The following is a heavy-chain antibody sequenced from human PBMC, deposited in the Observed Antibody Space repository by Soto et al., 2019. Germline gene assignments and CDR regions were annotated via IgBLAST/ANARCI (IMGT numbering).Heavy chain of an antibody. J-gene: IGHJ6*02. Sequence: GESLKISCKGSGYSFTSYWIGWVRQMPGKGLEWMGIINPADSDTRYSPSFQGQVTISADKSINTAYLQWSSLKASDTAMYYCARHLDSSGQNSYYYGLDVWGQGTTVTVSS. CDR2: INPADSDT. CDR3: ARHLDSSGQNSYYYGLDV. CDR1: GYSFTSYW. V-gene: IGHV5-51*01. D-gene: IGHD6-19*01.